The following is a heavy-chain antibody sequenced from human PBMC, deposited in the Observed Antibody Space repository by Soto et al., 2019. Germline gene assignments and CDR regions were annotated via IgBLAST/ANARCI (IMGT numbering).Heavy chain of an antibody. CDR3: ARDFSSMITFGGVDQYYYYMDV. CDR1: GFTVSSNY. D-gene: IGHD3-16*01. J-gene: IGHJ6*03. CDR2: IYSGGST. Sequence: ESGGGLVQPGGSLRLSCAASGFTVSSNYMSWVRQAPGKGLEWVSVIYSGGSTYYADSVKGRFTISRHNSKNTLYLQMNSLRAEDTAVYYCARDFSSMITFGGVDQYYYYMDVWGKGTTVTVSS. V-gene: IGHV3-53*04.